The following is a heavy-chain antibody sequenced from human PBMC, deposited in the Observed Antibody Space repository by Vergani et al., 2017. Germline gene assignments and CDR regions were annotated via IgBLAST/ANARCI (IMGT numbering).Heavy chain of an antibody. CDR3: ARDGCPSIAARPVYFDY. V-gene: IGHV6-1*01. CDR1: GDSVCSNSAA. CDR2: TFYRSKWYN. Sequence: QVQLQQSGPGLVKPSQTLSLTCAISGDSVCSNSAAWDWLRQSPWRGLEWLGRTFYRSKWYNDYAVSVKSRITINPDTSANQFSLQLNSLTPEDTAVYYCARDGCPSIAARPVYFDYWGQGTLVTVSS. J-gene: IGHJ4*02. D-gene: IGHD6-6*01.